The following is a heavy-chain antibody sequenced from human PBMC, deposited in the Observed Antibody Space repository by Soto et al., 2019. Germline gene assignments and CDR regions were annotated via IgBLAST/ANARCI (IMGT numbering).Heavy chain of an antibody. V-gene: IGHV3-23*01. D-gene: IGHD4-17*01. Sequence: HPGGSLRLSCAASGFTFSSYAMSWVRQAPGKGLEWVSAISGSGGSTYYADSVKGRFTISRDNAKNSLYLQMNSLRAEDTAVYYCARKPTAQYYFDYWGQGTLVTVSS. CDR1: GFTFSSYA. J-gene: IGHJ4*02. CDR2: ISGSGGST. CDR3: ARKPTAQYYFDY.